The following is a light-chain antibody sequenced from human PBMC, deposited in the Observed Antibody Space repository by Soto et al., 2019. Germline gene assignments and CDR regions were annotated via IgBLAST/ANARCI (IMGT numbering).Light chain of an antibody. J-gene: IGKJ4*01. CDR3: QQFNSYPLT. V-gene: IGKV1-9*01. Sequence: DIHLTQSPSFLSASVGDRVTITCRASQGIASSLAWYQQKAGKAPKLLIYAASTLESGVPSRFSGSGSGTEFPLTISSRQPEDFAIYYCQQFNSYPLTFGGGTKVEIK. CDR1: QGIASS. CDR2: AAS.